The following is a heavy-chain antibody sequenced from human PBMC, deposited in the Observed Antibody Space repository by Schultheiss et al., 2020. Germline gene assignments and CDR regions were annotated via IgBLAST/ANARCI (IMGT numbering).Heavy chain of an antibody. Sequence: LRLSCTVSGGSISSGSYYWSWIRQPAGKGLEWIGRIYTSGSTYYNPSLKSRVTISVDTSKNQFSLKLSSVTAADTAVYYCAREDPMVRGVIKSWGQGTLVTVSS. CDR3: AREDPMVRGVIKS. CDR1: GGSISSGSYY. J-gene: IGHJ4*02. V-gene: IGHV4-61*02. CDR2: IYTSGST. D-gene: IGHD3-10*01.